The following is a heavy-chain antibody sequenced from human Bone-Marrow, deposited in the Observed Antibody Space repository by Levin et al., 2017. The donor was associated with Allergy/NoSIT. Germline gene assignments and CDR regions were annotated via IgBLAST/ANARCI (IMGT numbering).Heavy chain of an antibody. CDR1: GGSVSSGSYY. J-gene: IGHJ4*02. V-gene: IGHV4-61*01. CDR2: IYYSGST. D-gene: IGHD3-22*01. Sequence: SQTLSLTCTVSGGSVSSGSYYWSWIRQPPGKGLEWIGYIYYSGSTNYNPSLKSRVTISVDTSKNQFSLKLSSVTAADTAVYYCARLNYYDEGWDYWGQGTLVTVSS. CDR3: ARLNYYDEGWDY.